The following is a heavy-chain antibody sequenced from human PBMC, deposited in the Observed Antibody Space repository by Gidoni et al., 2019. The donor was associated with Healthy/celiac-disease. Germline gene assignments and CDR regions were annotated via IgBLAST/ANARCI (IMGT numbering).Heavy chain of an antibody. J-gene: IGHJ4*02. CDR3: AREGSSVSHTIFDY. CDR1: AGTFSSYA. CDR2: IIPIFGTA. V-gene: IGHV1-69*01. Sequence: QVQLVQSGDEVKKTGSSVKVSCKADAGTFSSYAISWFRQAPGQGLEWMGGIIPIFGTANYAQKFQGRVTITADESTSTAYMELSSLRSEDTAVYYCAREGSSVSHTIFDYWCQGTLVTVSS. D-gene: IGHD2-2*01.